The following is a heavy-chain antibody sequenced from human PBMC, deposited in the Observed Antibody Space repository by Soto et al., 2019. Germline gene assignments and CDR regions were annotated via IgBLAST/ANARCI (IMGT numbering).Heavy chain of an antibody. CDR1: GGSISSGGYY. CDR3: ARVCGGDCHNGMDV. J-gene: IGHJ6*02. Sequence: QVQLQESGPGLVKPSQTLSLTCTVSGGSISSGGYYWSCIRQHPGKGREWIGYIDESGNTYYNPSLTSRVTRSVDTSKNQSSLKLSSVTAADTAVYYCARVCGGDCHNGMDVWGQGTTVTVSS. CDR2: IDESGNT. V-gene: IGHV4-31*03. D-gene: IGHD2-21*02.